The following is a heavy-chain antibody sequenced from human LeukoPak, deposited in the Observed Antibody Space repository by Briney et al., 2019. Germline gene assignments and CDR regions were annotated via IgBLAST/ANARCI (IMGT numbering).Heavy chain of an antibody. V-gene: IGHV1-2*06. CDR3: ARKYYYDTSGYYYNDAFDI. CDR1: GYTFTPYS. CDR2: INPNSGVT. Sequence: GASVKDSCKASGYTFTPYSIHWVRQAPGQGLDWMGRINPNSGVTNYAQEFQGRVTMTRDKSISTAYMELSRLRSDDTAVYYCARKYYYDTSGYYYNDAFDIWGQGTKVTVSS. D-gene: IGHD3-22*01. J-gene: IGHJ3*02.